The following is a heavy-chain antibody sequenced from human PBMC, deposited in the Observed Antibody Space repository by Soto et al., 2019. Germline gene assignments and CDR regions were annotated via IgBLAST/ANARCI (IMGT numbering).Heavy chain of an antibody. J-gene: IGHJ6*02. Sequence: EVQLLESGGGLVQPGGSLRLSCAASGFTFSSYAMSWVRQAPGKGLEWVSAISGSGGSTYYADSVKGRFTISRDNSKNTLYRPMNSLRAEDTAVYYCAKGTIFGVVIYYYYYYGMDVWGQGTTVTVSS. CDR1: GFTFSSYA. D-gene: IGHD3-3*01. V-gene: IGHV3-23*01. CDR3: AKGTIFGVVIYYYYYYGMDV. CDR2: ISGSGGST.